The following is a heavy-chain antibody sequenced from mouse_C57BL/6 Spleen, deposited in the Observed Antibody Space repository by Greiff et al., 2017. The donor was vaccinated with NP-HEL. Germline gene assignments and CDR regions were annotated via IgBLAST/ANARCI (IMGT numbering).Heavy chain of an antibody. V-gene: IGHV1-50*01. CDR3: ARGTAQATFDY. CDR2: IDPSDSYT. CDR1: GYTFTSYW. Sequence: QVQLQQSGAELVKPGASVKLSCKASGYTFTSYWMQWVKQRPGQGLEWIGEIDPSDSYTNYNQKFKGKATLTVDTSSSTAYMQLSSLTSEDSAVYYCARGTAQATFDYWGQGTTLTVSS. J-gene: IGHJ2*01. D-gene: IGHD3-2*02.